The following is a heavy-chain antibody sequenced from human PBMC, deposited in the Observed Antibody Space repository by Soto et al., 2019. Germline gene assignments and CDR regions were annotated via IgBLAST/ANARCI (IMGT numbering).Heavy chain of an antibody. CDR1: GFLFTDYY. J-gene: IGHJ4*01. Sequence: PGGSLRLSCTASGFLFTDYYMSWIRQPPGKGLEWLAYIDGSSDYTNSADSVKGRFTISRDNAKNSVFLQMNNLRADDTAVYYCARDLRFSSTNYYDFWGRGTLATVSS. CDR2: IDGSSDYT. CDR3: ARDLRFSSTNYYDF. D-gene: IGHD2-8*01. V-gene: IGHV3-11*06.